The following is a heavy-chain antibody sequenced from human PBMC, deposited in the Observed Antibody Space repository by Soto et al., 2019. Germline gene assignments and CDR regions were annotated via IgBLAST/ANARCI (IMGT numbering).Heavy chain of an antibody. D-gene: IGHD6-19*01. CDR3: AKDQSSGWYLGSMVY. J-gene: IGHJ4*02. Sequence: GGSLRLSCAASGFTFSSYAMSWVRQAPGKGLEWVSAISGSGGSTYYADSVKGRFTISRDNSKNTLYLQMNSLRAEDTAVYYCAKDQSSGWYLGSMVYWGQGTLVTVSS. CDR2: ISGSGGST. CDR1: GFTFSSYA. V-gene: IGHV3-23*01.